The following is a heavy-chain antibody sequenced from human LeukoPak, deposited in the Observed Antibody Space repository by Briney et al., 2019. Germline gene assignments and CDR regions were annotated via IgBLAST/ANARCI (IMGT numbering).Heavy chain of an antibody. CDR1: GGSISSSSYY. CDR3: ASSRFGPSLYFDY. J-gene: IGHJ4*02. D-gene: IGHD3/OR15-3a*01. V-gene: IGHV4-39*01. Sequence: SETLSLTCTVSGGSISSSSYYWGWIRQPPGKGLEWIGSIYYSGSTYYNPSLKSRVTISVDTSKNQFSLKLSSVTAADTAVYYCASSRFGPSLYFDYWGQGTLVTVSS. CDR2: IYYSGST.